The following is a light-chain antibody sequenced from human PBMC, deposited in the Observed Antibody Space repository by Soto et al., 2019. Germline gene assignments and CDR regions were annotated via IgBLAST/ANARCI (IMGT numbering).Light chain of an antibody. V-gene: IGLV2-14*01. CDR1: SSDVGGYSR. J-gene: IGLJ1*01. CDR3: NSYTSSNTRV. Sequence: QSVLTQPASVSGSPGQSITISCTGTSSDVGGYSRVSWYQHHPGKAPKPMIYEVSDRPSGVSNRFSGSKSGNTASLTISGLQAEDEADYYCNSYTSSNTRVFGTGTKVTVL. CDR2: EVS.